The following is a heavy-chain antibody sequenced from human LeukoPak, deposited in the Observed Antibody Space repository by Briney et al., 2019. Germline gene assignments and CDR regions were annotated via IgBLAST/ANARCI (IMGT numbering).Heavy chain of an antibody. CDR3: AKLSEYSFDP. J-gene: IGHJ5*02. V-gene: IGHV3-7*02. D-gene: IGHD2-21*01. CDR1: GFTFAGYW. Sequence: QPGGSLRLSCTASGFTFAGYWMTWVRHPPGKGLEWVANIKSDGSEKYYVDSVKGRFTVSRDNTKNSLSLQLNSLRAEDTAVYYCAKLSEYSFDPRGQGTQVTVSS. CDR2: IKSDGSEK.